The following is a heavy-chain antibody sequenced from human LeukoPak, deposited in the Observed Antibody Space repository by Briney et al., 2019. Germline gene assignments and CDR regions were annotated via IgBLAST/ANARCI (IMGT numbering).Heavy chain of an antibody. D-gene: IGHD4-23*01. V-gene: IGHV3-7*01. CDR1: GFTFSDYW. CDR3: ARPPTTVVTPADY. CDR2: IKQDGTEK. Sequence: GGSLRLSCAASGFTFSDYWMSWVRQAPGKGLDWVANIKQDGTEKYYVDSVKGRFTISRDNAKNSLYLQMNRLRAEDTAVYYCARPPTTVVTPADYWGQGTLVTVSS. J-gene: IGHJ4*02.